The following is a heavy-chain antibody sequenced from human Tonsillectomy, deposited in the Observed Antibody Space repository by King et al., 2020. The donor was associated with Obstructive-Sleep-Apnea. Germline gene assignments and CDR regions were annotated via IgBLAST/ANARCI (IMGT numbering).Heavy chain of an antibody. CDR3: ARLTVTTPYSFDY. Sequence: QLVQSGAEVKKPGESLNISCKAIGYTFSKYSIGWVRHMPGKGLECMGLIYPGDSEIRVSPSFQGQVTISVDKSIRTAFLQLSRLKASDTAMYYCARLTVTTPYSFDYWGQGTLVTVSS. J-gene: IGHJ4*02. V-gene: IGHV5-51*01. CDR1: GYTFSKYS. D-gene: IGHD4-17*01. CDR2: IYPGDSEI.